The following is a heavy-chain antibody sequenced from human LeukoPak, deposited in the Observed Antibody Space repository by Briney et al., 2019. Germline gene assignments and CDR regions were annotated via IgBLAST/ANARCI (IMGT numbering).Heavy chain of an antibody. D-gene: IGHD1-1*01. CDR2: IYYSGST. Sequence: SETLSLTCTVSGGSISSYYWSWIRQPPGKGLEWIGYIYYSGSTNYNPSLKSRVTISVDTSKNQFSLKLTSVTAADTAAYYCARRWTTGTTASGGWFDPWGQGMLVTVSS. V-gene: IGHV4-59*08. CDR1: GGSISSYY. J-gene: IGHJ5*02. CDR3: ARRWTTGTTASGGWFDP.